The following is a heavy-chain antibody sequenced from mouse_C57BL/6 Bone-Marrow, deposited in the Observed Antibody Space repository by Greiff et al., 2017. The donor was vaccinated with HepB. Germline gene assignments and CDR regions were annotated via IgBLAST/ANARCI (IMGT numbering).Heavy chain of an antibody. D-gene: IGHD3-2*02. V-gene: IGHV1-64*01. J-gene: IGHJ4*01. CDR3: ARLDSSGYVGMDY. CDR2: IHPNSGST. Sequence: VQLQQPGAELVKPGASVKLSCKASGYTFTSYWMHWVKQRPGQGLEWIGMIHPNSGSTNYNEKFKSKATLTVDKSSSTAYMQLSSLTSEDSAVYYCARLDSSGYVGMDYWGQGTSVTVSS. CDR1: GYTFTSYW.